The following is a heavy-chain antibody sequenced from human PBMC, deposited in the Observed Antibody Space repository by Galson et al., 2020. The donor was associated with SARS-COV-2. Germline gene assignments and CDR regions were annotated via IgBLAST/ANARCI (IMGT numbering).Heavy chain of an antibody. V-gene: IGHV4-61*02. Sequence: SETLSLTCTISGGSISSGTYYWSWIRRPAGKGLQWIGRIYTGGGTNYNPSLMSRVTLSVDMSKNQFSLKLRSVTAEDTAVYYCARDLVVGVTGTDTWFDLWGLGTLVTVSS. CDR1: GGSISSGTYY. D-gene: IGHD2-21*02. CDR2: IYTGGGT. CDR3: ARDLVVGVTGTDTWFDL. J-gene: IGHJ5*02.